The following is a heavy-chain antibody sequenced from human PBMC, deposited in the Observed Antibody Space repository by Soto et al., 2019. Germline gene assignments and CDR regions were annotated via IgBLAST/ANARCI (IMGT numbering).Heavy chain of an antibody. CDR3: AKDGASSYDIHWFDP. CDR2: ISGSGGST. CDR1: GFTFSSYA. Sequence: PGGSLRLSCAASGFTFSSYAMSWVRQAPGKGLEWVSAISGSGGSTYYADSVKGRFTISRDNSKNTLYLQMNSLRAEDTAVYNCAKDGASSYDIHWFDPWGQGTLVTVSS. D-gene: IGHD3-9*01. V-gene: IGHV3-23*01. J-gene: IGHJ5*02.